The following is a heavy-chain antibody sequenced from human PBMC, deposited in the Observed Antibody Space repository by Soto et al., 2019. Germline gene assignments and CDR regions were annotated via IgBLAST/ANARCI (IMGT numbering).Heavy chain of an antibody. J-gene: IGHJ2*01. Sequence: SGGTLTLSCACSGCTFGTYGLSWVRLAPGRGLEWVSAIKSSGETTYYPDFVKGRFTISRDNSKNTLYMQMNSLSAEDTAIYYCAKAPVGGRHGDWYFDLWGRGTLVTVSS. CDR2: IKSSGETT. D-gene: IGHD3-16*01. V-gene: IGHV3-23*01. CDR3: AKAPVGGRHGDWYFDL. CDR1: GCTFGTYG.